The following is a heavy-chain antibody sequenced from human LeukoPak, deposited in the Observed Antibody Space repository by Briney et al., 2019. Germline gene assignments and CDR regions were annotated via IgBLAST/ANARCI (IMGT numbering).Heavy chain of an antibody. CDR2: IYYSGTT. CDR3: ASTYDSTTSGGMDV. CDR1: GGSISSSSDY. V-gene: IGHV4-39*01. J-gene: IGHJ6*02. Sequence: PSETLSLTCTVSGGSISSSSDYWGWIRQPPGKGLEWFGSIYYSGTTYYNPSLKSRVTISVDTAKNQLSLKLSSVTAADTAVYYCASTYDSTTSGGMDVWGQGTMVTVSS. D-gene: IGHD1-1*01.